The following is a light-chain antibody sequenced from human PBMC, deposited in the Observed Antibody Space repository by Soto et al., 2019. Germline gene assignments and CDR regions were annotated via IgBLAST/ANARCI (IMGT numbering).Light chain of an antibody. CDR3: QTWGTGFQV. CDR2: LNNDGSH. CDR1: SGHSSYA. Sequence: QLVLTQPPSASASLGASVKLTCTLSSGHSSYAIAWHQKHPEKGPRYLMDLNNDGSHTKGDGIPDRFSGSSSGAERYLIISSLQSEDEADYCGQTWGTGFQVFGGGTKRTV. V-gene: IGLV4-69*01. J-gene: IGLJ2*01.